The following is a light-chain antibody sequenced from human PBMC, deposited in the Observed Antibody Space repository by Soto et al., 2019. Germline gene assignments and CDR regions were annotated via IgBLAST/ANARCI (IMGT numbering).Light chain of an antibody. V-gene: IGKV3-20*01. CDR3: QQYGGSPPLT. Sequence: ENVLTQSPGTLSLSPGDRATLFCRASQSLSRTYIAWYQQQPGQAPRLLIYGASNRATGIPDRFSGSGSGTDFTLTISRLEPEDFAVYYCQQYGGSPPLTFGGGTKVEIK. J-gene: IGKJ4*01. CDR2: GAS. CDR1: QSLSRTY.